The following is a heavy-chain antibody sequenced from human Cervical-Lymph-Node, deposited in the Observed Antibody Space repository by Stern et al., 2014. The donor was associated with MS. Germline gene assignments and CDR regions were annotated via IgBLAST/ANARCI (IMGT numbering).Heavy chain of an antibody. V-gene: IGHV1-2*02. J-gene: IGHJ4*01. CDR3: ARGSGTAYDLMGDY. Sequence: VQLVESGAEARAPGASMKVSCKASGYIFTDYYLHWVRQAPGQGLEWLGWINPNSGGTNYAQNFQGRVTMTRDTSISTAYMELRWLGSADTAVYYCARGSGTAYDLMGDYWGQGTLVTVSS. D-gene: IGHD3-3*01. CDR2: INPNSGGT. CDR1: GYIFTDYY.